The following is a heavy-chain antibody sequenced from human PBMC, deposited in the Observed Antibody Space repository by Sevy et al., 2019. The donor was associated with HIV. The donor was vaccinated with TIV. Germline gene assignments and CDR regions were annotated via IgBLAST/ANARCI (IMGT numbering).Heavy chain of an antibody. D-gene: IGHD6-19*01. Sequence: ASVKVSCQASGDTFSDYGFVWVRQAPGQGLEWMGWISAYDGNSNYAQRFQGRVTMTTDASTATVYIDLTKLRSDDTAVYYCAAGWALAGSAPLDHWGQGTLVTVSS. J-gene: IGHJ4*02. V-gene: IGHV1-18*04. CDR2: ISAYDGNS. CDR3: AAGWALAGSAPLDH. CDR1: GDTFSDYG.